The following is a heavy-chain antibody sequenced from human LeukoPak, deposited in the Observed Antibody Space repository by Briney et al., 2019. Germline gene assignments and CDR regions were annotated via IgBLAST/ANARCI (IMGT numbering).Heavy chain of an antibody. Sequence: SVKVSCKASGGTFSSYAISWVRQAPGQWLEWMGGIIPIFGTANYAQKFQGRVTITADESTSTAYMELSSLRSEDTAVYYCASHPSYDFWSGYLDYWGQGTLVTVSS. J-gene: IGHJ4*02. V-gene: IGHV1-69*13. CDR1: GGTFSSYA. CDR2: IIPIFGTA. D-gene: IGHD3-3*01. CDR3: ASHPSYDFWSGYLDY.